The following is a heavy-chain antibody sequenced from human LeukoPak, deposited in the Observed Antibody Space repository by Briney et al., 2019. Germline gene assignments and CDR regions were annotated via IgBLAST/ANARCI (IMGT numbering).Heavy chain of an antibody. V-gene: IGHV1-18*01. Sequence: GASVKVSCKASGYAFNTNAITWVRQAPGQGLEWMGWISGYNGKTNYAQKLQGRVTMTTDTSTSTAYMELRSLRSDDTAVYYCARGRDILTSPYGLDVWGQGTTVIVSS. CDR1: GYAFNTNA. J-gene: IGHJ6*02. D-gene: IGHD3-9*01. CDR2: ISGYNGKT. CDR3: ARGRDILTSPYGLDV.